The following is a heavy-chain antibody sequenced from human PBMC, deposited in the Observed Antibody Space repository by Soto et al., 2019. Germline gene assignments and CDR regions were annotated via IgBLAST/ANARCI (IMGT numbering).Heavy chain of an antibody. CDR1: GFTFSSYG. J-gene: IGHJ4*02. V-gene: IGHV3-30*18. Sequence: QVQLVESGGGVVQPGRSLRLSCAASGFTFSSYGMHWVRQAPGKGLEWVAVMSYDGSNKYYADSVKGRFTISRDNSKNTLYLQMNSLRAEDTAVYYCAKDGYYYGSGSYYHFDYWGQGTLVTVSS. CDR2: MSYDGSNK. CDR3: AKDGYYYGSGSYYHFDY. D-gene: IGHD3-10*01.